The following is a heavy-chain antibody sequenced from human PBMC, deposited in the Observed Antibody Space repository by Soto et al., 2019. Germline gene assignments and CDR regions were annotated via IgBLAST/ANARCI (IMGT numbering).Heavy chain of an antibody. J-gene: IGHJ4*02. D-gene: IGHD6-13*01. CDR2: ISGSGGST. V-gene: IGHV3-23*01. Sequence: TXXSLRLACAASGFTFSSYAMRWVPQAPGKGLEWVSAISGSGGSTYYADSVKGRFTISRDNSKNTLYLQMNSLRAEDTAVYYCAKGSTYSSSWYFDYWGQGTLVTVSS. CDR3: AKGSTYSSSWYFDY. CDR1: GFTFSSYA.